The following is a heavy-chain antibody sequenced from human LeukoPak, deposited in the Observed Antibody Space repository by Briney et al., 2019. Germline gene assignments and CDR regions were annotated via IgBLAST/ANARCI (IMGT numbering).Heavy chain of an antibody. CDR1: GFTFSTYT. CDR3: ARDGLHTAHFDY. Sequence: GGSLRLSCAASGFTFSTYTMNWVRQAPGKGLEWVSTVSDSSDVHYSDSVKGRFTISRDNARNSLYLQVNSLRDEDTAVYYSARDGLHTAHFDYWGQGTLVTVSS. D-gene: IGHD5-18*01. CDR2: VSDSSDV. J-gene: IGHJ4*02. V-gene: IGHV3-48*02.